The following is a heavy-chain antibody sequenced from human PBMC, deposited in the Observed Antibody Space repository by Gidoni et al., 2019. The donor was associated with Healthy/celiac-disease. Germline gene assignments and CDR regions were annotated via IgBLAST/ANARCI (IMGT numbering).Heavy chain of an antibody. D-gene: IGHD6-19*01. V-gene: IGHV3-21*01. J-gene: IGHJ4*02. CDR1: GFTCSSYS. CDR3: ARESSGWPIDY. Sequence: EVQLVESVGGLVKPGGSLRLSCAASGFTCSSYSMNWVRQAPGKGLVWVESISRSSSYIYYADSGKGRCTISRDNAKNSLYLQMNSLRAEETAVYYCARESSGWPIDYWGQGTLVTVSS. CDR2: ISRSSSYI.